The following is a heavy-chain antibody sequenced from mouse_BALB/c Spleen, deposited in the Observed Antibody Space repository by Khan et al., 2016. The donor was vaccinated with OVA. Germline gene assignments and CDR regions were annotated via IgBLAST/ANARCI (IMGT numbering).Heavy chain of an antibody. J-gene: IGHJ3*01. CDR1: GYTFTDYY. D-gene: IGHD1-2*01. CDR2: ISPGSGDT. CDR3: ARRNYFGYTFAY. V-gene: IGHV1-77*01. Sequence: QVQLQQSGAELARPGASVKLSCKASGYTFTDYYINWVKQRTGQGLEWIGEISPGSGDTYYNEKFKGKVTLTADKSSSTVYMQLSSLTAEASAVYFCARRNYFGYTFAYWGQGTLVTVSA.